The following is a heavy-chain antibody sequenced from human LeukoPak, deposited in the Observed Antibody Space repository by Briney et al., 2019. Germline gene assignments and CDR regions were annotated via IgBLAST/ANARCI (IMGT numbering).Heavy chain of an antibody. J-gene: IGHJ4*02. V-gene: IGHV5-51*01. CDR1: AYSITSYW. CDR3: ALCSHYYCGSGRPTHSLDY. CDR2: INPGDSDT. Sequence: GETLKISCKASAYSITSYWIGCVRQMPGKDLEWMVIINPGDSDTRYSPSFQGQVTISADKSISTAYLQWSSLKASDTAMYYCALCSHYYCGSGRPTHSLDYWGQGTLVTVSS. D-gene: IGHD3-10*01.